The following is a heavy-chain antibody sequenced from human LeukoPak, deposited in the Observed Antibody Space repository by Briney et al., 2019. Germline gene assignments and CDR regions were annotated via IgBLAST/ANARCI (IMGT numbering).Heavy chain of an antibody. D-gene: IGHD3-22*01. V-gene: IGHV3-30*02. Sequence: AGGSLRLSCAASGFTFTTYWMSWVRQAPGKGLEWVAFIRFDGSDRYYTDSVKGRFTLYRDISRNTLYLQMNSLRADDTAVYYCAKAGAMILQHYFDYWGQGTLVTVSS. CDR1: GFTFTTYW. CDR2: IRFDGSDR. J-gene: IGHJ4*02. CDR3: AKAGAMILQHYFDY.